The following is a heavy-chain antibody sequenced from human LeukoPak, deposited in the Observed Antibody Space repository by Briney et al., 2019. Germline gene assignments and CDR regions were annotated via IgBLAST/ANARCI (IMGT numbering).Heavy chain of an antibody. CDR1: GYTFTSYG. CDR2: ISAYNGNT. V-gene: IGHV1-18*01. CDR3: AREGAATPTRFVMVRGPDVDAFDI. J-gene: IGHJ3*02. D-gene: IGHD3-10*01. Sequence: GASVKVSCKASGYTFTSYGISWVRQAPGQGLEWMGWISAYNGNTNYAQKLQGRVTMTTDTSTSTAYMELRSLRSDDTAVYYCAREGAATPTRFVMVRGPDVDAFDIWGQGTMVTVSS.